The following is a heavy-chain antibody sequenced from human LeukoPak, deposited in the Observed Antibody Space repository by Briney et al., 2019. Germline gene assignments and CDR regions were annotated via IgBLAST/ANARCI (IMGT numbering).Heavy chain of an antibody. D-gene: IGHD3-3*01. J-gene: IGHJ1*01. V-gene: IGHV1-69*13. CDR2: IIPIFGTA. Sequence: SVKVSCKASGGTFSSYAISWVRQAPGQGLEWMGGIIPIFGTANYAQKFQGRVTITADESTSTAYMELSSLRSGDTAVYYCARGRTIFGVSSALQHWGQGTLVTVSS. CDR1: GGTFSSYA. CDR3: ARGRTIFGVSSALQH.